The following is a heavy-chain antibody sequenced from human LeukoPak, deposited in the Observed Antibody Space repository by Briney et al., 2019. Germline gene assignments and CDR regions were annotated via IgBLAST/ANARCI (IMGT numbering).Heavy chain of an antibody. CDR2: IKGDGSEK. CDR3: ARARINEF. CDR1: GFTFTNYW. V-gene: IGHV3-7*01. J-gene: IGHJ4*02. Sequence: PGGSLRLSCAASGFTFTNYWMSWVRQAPGKGLEWVANIKGDGSEKYYVDSVKGRFTISRDNAQNSLYLQMNSLRDEDTAVYYCARARINEFWGQGTLVTVSS. D-gene: IGHD5-24*01.